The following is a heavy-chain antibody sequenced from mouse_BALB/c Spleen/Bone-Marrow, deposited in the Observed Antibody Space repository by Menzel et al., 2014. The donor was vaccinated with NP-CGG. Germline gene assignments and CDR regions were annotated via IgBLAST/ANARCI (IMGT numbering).Heavy chain of an antibody. J-gene: IGHJ2*01. CDR2: INPDSSTI. Sequence: DEHLVEFGGGLVQPGGSLKLTCAATGFDFSRYWMSWVRQAPGKGLEWIGEINPDSSTINYTPSLKDKFIISRDNAKNTLYLQMSKVRSEDTALYYWAKLGYYGSSDYWGQGTTLTVSS. CDR1: GFDFSRYW. V-gene: IGHV4-1*02. CDR3: AKLGYYGSSDY. D-gene: IGHD1-1*01.